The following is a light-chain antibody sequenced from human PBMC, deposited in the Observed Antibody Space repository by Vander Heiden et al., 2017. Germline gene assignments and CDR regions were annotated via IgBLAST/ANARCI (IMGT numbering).Light chain of an antibody. CDR3: QQRSNWWT. V-gene: IGKV3-11*01. Sequence: EIVLTQSPATLSLSPGERATLSCRASQSVSSYLAWYQQKPGHAPRLLIYDASNRATGIPARFSGSGSGTDFTLTISSLGPQDFAVYSCQQRSNWWTFGQGTKVEIK. J-gene: IGKJ1*01. CDR2: DAS. CDR1: QSVSSY.